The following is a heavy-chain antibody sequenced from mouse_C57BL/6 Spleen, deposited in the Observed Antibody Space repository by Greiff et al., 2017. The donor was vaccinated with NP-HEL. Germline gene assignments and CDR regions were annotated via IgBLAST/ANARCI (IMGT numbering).Heavy chain of an antibody. V-gene: IGHV14-4*01. J-gene: IGHJ4*01. CDR1: GFNIKDDY. CDR3: TTSYYSNYAYYAMDY. CDR2: IDPENGDT. D-gene: IGHD2-5*01. Sequence: VQLQQSGAELVRPGASVKLSCTASGFNIKDDYMHWVKQRPEQGLEWIGWIDPENGDTEYASQFQGKATITADTSSNTAYLQLSSLTSEDTAVYYCTTSYYSNYAYYAMDYWGQGTSVTVSS.